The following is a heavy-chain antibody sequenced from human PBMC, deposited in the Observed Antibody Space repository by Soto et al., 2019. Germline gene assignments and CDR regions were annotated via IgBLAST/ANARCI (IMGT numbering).Heavy chain of an antibody. CDR1: GYTFTDYD. V-gene: IGHV1-2*06. CDR2: INSHSGAT. D-gene: IGHD3-10*01. CDR3: VRAAGRFGELYWFDP. Sequence: QVQLVQSGAEVTKPGASVKVSCKTSGYTFTDYDINWVRQAPGQGLEWMGRINSHSGATTYAQKFQDRVTMTRDTSIRTANMELSSLRADDTAVYYCVRAAGRFGELYWFDPWGQGTLVTVSP. J-gene: IGHJ5*02.